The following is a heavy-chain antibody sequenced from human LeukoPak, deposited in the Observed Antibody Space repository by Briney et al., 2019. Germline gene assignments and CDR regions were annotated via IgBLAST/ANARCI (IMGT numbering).Heavy chain of an antibody. Sequence: ASVEVSCKASGYTFTGYYMHWVRQAPGQGLEWMGRINPNSGGTNYAQKFQGRVTMTRDTSISTAYMELSRLRSDDTAVYYCARDIGSVVGTSDYWGQGTLVTVSS. CDR1: GYTFTGYY. CDR2: INPNSGGT. CDR3: ARDIGSVVGTSDY. J-gene: IGHJ4*02. V-gene: IGHV1-2*06. D-gene: IGHD3-10*01.